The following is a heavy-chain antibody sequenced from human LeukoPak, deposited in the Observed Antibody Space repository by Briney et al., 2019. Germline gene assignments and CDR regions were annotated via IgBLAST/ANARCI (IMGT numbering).Heavy chain of an antibody. CDR2: IYYSGST. Sequence: SETLSLTCTVSGGSISSYYWSWIRQPPGKGLEWIGYIYYSGSTNYNPSLKRRGTISVDTSKNQFSLKLSSVTAADTAVYYCARHPMGDGSSWYVGAFDIWGQGTMVTVSS. CDR1: GGSISSYY. V-gene: IGHV4-59*08. D-gene: IGHD6-13*01. J-gene: IGHJ3*02. CDR3: ARHPMGDGSSWYVGAFDI.